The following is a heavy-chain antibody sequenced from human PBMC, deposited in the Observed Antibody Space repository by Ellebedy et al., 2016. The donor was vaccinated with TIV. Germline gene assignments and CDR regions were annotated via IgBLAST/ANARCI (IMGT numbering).Heavy chain of an antibody. Sequence: MPGGSLRLSSTVSVGPISSRSNYWGWIRRPPGKGREWIGCIYYGGSTFYNPSLRSRIHISVDTSMNQFSLSLNSVTAADTAVYYGARHPWPPEFDPWGQGTLVTVSS. J-gene: IGHJ5*02. V-gene: IGHV4-39*01. CDR1: VGPISSRSNY. CDR2: IYYGGST. CDR3: ARHPWPPEFDP. D-gene: IGHD5-12*01.